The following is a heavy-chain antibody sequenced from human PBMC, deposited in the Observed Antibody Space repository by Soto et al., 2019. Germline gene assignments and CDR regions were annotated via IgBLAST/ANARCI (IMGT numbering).Heavy chain of an antibody. Sequence: EVQWVESGGGLVQPGGSLRLSCEASGFIFKDYAMTWVRQAPGAGLAWVSTISSGGSTFYAASVSGRFTISRDNSKNTLYLQLNSLKTDDTAVYFCAKSKGGTSTWPEDWGQGSLVTVSS. V-gene: IGHV3-23*04. CDR1: GFIFKDYA. D-gene: IGHD2-2*01. CDR3: AKSKGGTSTWPED. CDR2: ISSGGST. J-gene: IGHJ4*02.